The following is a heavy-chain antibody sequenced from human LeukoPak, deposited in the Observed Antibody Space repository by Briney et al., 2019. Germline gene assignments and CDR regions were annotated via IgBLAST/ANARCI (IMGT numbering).Heavy chain of an antibody. V-gene: IGHV1-46*01. Sequence: ASVKVSCKASGYTFSNYHMHWVRQARGQGLEWMGIINPSGDSVKYAQKFQGRVTMTRDTSTGTVYMELDSLTSEDTAVYYCARDVITTTTSAVLDYWGQGTLVSVSS. D-gene: IGHD1/OR15-1a*01. J-gene: IGHJ4*02. CDR1: GYTFSNYH. CDR2: INPSGDSV. CDR3: ARDVITTTTSAVLDY.